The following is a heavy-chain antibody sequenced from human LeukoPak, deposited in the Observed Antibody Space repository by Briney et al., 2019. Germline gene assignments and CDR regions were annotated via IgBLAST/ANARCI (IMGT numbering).Heavy chain of an antibody. J-gene: IGHJ4*02. Sequence: PSETLSLTCTVSGGSISSYYWSWIRQPPGKGLEWIGYIYYSGSTNYNPSLKSRVTISVDTSKNQFSLKLSSVTAADTAVYYCARHRARTYYYGSGSYYPFDYWGQGTLVTVSS. CDR3: ARHRARTYYYGSGSYYPFDY. V-gene: IGHV4-59*08. CDR1: GGSISSYY. D-gene: IGHD3-10*01. CDR2: IYYSGST.